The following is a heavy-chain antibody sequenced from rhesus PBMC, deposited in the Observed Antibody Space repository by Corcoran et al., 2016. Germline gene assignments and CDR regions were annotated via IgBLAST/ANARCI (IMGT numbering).Heavy chain of an antibody. Sequence: QVQLQESGPGLVKPSETLSLTCAVSGASISSNYWSWIRQPPGKGMEWFGYIFCDRWCTMACPRLKDRGTICVDATKNQFSLKLGCVSDADTSVDYCARCRFGDTVGTVSFYLGYWGQGVLVTVAS. V-gene: IGHV4-147*01. CDR1: GASISSNY. D-gene: IGHD5-42*01. J-gene: IGHJ4*01. CDR2: IFCDRWCT. CDR3: ARCRFGDTVGTVSFYLGY.